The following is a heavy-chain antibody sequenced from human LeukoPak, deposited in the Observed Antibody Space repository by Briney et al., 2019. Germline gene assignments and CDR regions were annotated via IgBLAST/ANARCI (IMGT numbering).Heavy chain of an antibody. D-gene: IGHD3-3*01. CDR1: GFTFSSYA. Sequence: GGSLRLSCAASGFTFSSYAMHWVRQAPGKGLEWVAVISYDGSNKYYADSVKGRFTISRDNSKNTLYLQMNSLRAEDTAVYYCAKSSYYDFWSGDYWGQGTLVTVSS. CDR2: ISYDGSNK. V-gene: IGHV3-30-3*02. CDR3: AKSSYYDFWSGDY. J-gene: IGHJ4*02.